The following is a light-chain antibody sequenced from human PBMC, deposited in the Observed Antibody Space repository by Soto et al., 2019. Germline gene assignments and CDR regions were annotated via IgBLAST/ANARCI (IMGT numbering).Light chain of an antibody. CDR3: QQAYSLPS. V-gene: IGKV1-12*02. CDR2: AAS. CDR1: QDISSW. Sequence: DIQMTQSPSSVSASVGDRVTITCRASQDISSWLAWYQQKPGKPPKLLIYAASTLQSGVPSRFSGSGSGTDFTLTIGSLQPEDFASYYCQQAYSLPSFGGGTKVEIK. J-gene: IGKJ4*01.